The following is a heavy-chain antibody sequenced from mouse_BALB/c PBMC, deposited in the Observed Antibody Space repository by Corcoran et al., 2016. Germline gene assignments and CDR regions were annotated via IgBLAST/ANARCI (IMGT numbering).Heavy chain of an antibody. CDR1: GFPITSGYY. CDR3: AGDPDGYWYFDV. Sequence: QMQLQESGPGLVKPSQSLLLACSITGFPITSGYYWIWIRQSPGKPLEWMGYITHSGETFYNPSLQSPISITRETSKNQFFLQLNSVTTEDTAMYYCAGDPDGYWYFDVWGAGTTVTVSS. V-gene: IGHV12-3*02. CDR2: ITHSGET. J-gene: IGHJ1*01. D-gene: IGHD2-3*01.